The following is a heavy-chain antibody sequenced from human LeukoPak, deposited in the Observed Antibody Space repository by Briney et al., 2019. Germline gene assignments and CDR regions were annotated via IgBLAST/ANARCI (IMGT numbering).Heavy chain of an antibody. J-gene: IGHJ5*02. CDR2: INHSGST. V-gene: IGHV4-34*01. CDR3: ARAFRMYALHNWFDP. D-gene: IGHD2-8*01. CDR1: GGSFSGYY. Sequence: SETLSLTCAVYGGSFSGYYWSWIRQPPGKGLEWIGEINHSGSTNYNPSLRSRVTISVDTSKNQFALKLSSVTAADTAVYYCARAFRMYALHNWFDPWGQGTLVTVSS.